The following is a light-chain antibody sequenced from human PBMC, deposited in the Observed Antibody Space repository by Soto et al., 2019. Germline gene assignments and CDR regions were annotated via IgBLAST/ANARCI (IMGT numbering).Light chain of an antibody. CDR2: AAS. J-gene: IGKJ1*01. V-gene: IGKV1-27*01. Sequence: IQMTQSPPFLSASVGDRLTITCRASQGISDYVAWYQQKPGEVPKLLIYAASTLQPGVPSRFSGSGSGTDFTLTISSLQPEDVATYYCQKYNSAPWTFGQGTKVDIK. CDR1: QGISDY. CDR3: QKYNSAPWT.